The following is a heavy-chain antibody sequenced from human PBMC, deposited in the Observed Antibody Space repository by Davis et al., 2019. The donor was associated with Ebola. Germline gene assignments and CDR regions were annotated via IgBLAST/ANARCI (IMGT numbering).Heavy chain of an antibody. CDR3: ARPFMTVIPAHSENC. D-gene: IGHD2-2*01. J-gene: IGHJ4*02. Sequence: GESLKISCAASGFIFNNYALSWVRQAPGKGLEWVSSISGGSTDRFYADSVRGRFTISRDNSKNTLFLQMNSLRAEDTAVYFCARPFMTVIPAHSENCWGRGTLVTVSS. V-gene: IGHV3-23*01. CDR1: GFIFNNYA. CDR2: ISGGSTDR.